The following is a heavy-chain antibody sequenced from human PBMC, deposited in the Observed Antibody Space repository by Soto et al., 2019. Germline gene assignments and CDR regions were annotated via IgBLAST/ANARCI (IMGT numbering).Heavy chain of an antibody. CDR2: ITGSSSYI. D-gene: IGHD3-22*01. J-gene: IGHJ4*02. CDR3: ARDVYYYDSSAYWAY. Sequence: EVQLVESGGGLVKPGGSLRLSCAASGFTFSSYSMNWVRQAPGKGLEWVSSITGSSSYIYYADSVKGRFTISRDNDKNSPYLQMNSLRAEDTAVYYCARDVYYYDSSAYWAYWGQGTLVTVSS. V-gene: IGHV3-21*02. CDR1: GFTFSSYS.